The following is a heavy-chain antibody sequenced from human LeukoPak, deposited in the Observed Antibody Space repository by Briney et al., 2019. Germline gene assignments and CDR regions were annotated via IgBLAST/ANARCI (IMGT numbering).Heavy chain of an antibody. CDR2: VNHRGST. CDR1: GGSFSGLY. J-gene: IGHJ4*02. D-gene: IGHD3-22*01. CDR3: ARPAVDSRGYYSRVHIRGYHFDY. Sequence: PSETVSLTCAVYGGSFSGLYWSWMRQPPGKGLEWIGEVNHRGSTNYNPSLKTRVARSVDTANNQFSRRLSSVTAADTAVYYCARPAVDSRGYYSRVHIRGYHFDYWGQGTLVTVSS. V-gene: IGHV4-34*01.